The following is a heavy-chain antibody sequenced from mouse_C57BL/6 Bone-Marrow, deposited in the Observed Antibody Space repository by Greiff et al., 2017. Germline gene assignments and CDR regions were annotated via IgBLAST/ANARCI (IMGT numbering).Heavy chain of an antibody. CDR3: ARERDGNPGYCDV. J-gene: IGHJ1*03. V-gene: IGHV1-50*01. CDR2: IAPSDSYN. Sequence: QVQLQQPGAELVKPGASVKLSCTASGYTFTSYWLQWVKQRPGQGLEWIGEIAPSDSYNNYTHTFKGKVTLTVGTSSSTAYMQISSLPSEDSAVYYCARERDGNPGYCDVWGTGTTDTVSS. D-gene: IGHD2-1*01. CDR1: GYTFTSYW.